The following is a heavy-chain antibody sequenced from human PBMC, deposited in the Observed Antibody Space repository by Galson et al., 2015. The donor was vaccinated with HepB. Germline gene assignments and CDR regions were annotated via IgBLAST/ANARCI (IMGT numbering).Heavy chain of an antibody. CDR3: ARAYSDVSPFDY. CDR2: ISSSGSTI. Sequence: SLRLSCAASGFTFSSYEMNWVRQAPGKGLEWVSYISSSGSTIYYADSVKGRFTISRDNAKNSLYLQMNSLRAEDTAVYYCARAYSDVSPFDYWGQGTLVPVSS. V-gene: IGHV3-48*03. J-gene: IGHJ4*02. CDR1: GFTFSSYE. D-gene: IGHD5-18*01.